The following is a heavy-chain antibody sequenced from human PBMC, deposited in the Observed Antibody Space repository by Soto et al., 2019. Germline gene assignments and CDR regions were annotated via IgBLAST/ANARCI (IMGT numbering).Heavy chain of an antibody. CDR1: GYTFTSYY. D-gene: IGHD2-15*01. J-gene: IGHJ4*02. CDR2: INPSGGST. Sequence: GASVKVSCKASGYTFTSYYMHWVRQAPGQGLEWMGIINPSGGSTSYAQKFQGRVTMTRDTSTSTVYMQLNSLRTEDTAVYYCTKRVVVAATPSGKGNYFDHWGQGKLVTVSS. CDR3: TKRVVVAATPSGKGNYFDH. V-gene: IGHV1-46*01.